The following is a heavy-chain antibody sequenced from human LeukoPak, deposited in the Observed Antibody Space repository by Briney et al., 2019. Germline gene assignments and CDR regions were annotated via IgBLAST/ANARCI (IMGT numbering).Heavy chain of an antibody. CDR3: ASRVYSGYEGGFDY. Sequence: ALVKASCTASGYPVTTSGISWVRQAAGHGLAWMGWISAYNGNTNYAQKLQGRVTMTTDTSTSTAYMELRSLRSDDTAVYYCASRVYSGYEGGFDYWGQGTLVTVSS. CDR1: GYPVTTSG. J-gene: IGHJ4*02. CDR2: ISAYNGNT. D-gene: IGHD5-12*01. V-gene: IGHV1-18*01.